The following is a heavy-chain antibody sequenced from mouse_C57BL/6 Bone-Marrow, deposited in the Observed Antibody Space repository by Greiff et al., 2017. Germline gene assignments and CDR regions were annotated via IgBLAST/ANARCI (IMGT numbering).Heavy chain of an antibody. Sequence: VQLQQSGAELVRPGSSVKMSCKTSGYTFTSYGINWVKQRPGQGLEWIGYIYIGNGCTKYNEKFKGKATLTSDTSSSTAYMQLSSLTSEDSAIXFCARRMGREWFAYWGQGTLVTVSA. CDR2: IYIGNGCT. D-gene: IGHD4-1*01. J-gene: IGHJ3*01. V-gene: IGHV1-58*01. CDR1: GYTFTSYG. CDR3: ARRMGREWFAY.